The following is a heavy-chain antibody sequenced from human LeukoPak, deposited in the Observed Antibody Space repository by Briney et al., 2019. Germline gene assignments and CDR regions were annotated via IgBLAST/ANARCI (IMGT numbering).Heavy chain of an antibody. J-gene: IGHJ4*02. CDR2: IYSGGST. V-gene: IGHV3-53*01. D-gene: IGHD2-2*01. CDR1: GFTVSSNY. CDR3: ARGGGGYCSSTSCYAPFDY. Sequence: HPGGSLRLSCAASGFTVSSNYISWVRQAPGKGLEWVSVIYSGGSTYYADSVKGRFTISRDNSKNTLYLQMNSLRAEDTAVYYCARGGGGYCSSTSCYAPFDYWGQGTLVTVSS.